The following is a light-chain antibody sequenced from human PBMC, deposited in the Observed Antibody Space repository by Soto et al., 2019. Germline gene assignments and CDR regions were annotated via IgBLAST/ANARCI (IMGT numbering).Light chain of an antibody. J-gene: IGLJ1*01. CDR1: SSNIGAGYH. CDR3: LSYDSSLSAYV. V-gene: IGLV1-40*01. CDR2: HNN. Sequence: QSVLTQPPSVSGAPGRRVTISCTGGSSNIGAGYHVHWYQQLPRTPPKLLIFHNNNRPSGVPDRFSGSKSGTSASMAITGLQAEDEADYYCLSYDSSLSAYVFGTGTKVTV.